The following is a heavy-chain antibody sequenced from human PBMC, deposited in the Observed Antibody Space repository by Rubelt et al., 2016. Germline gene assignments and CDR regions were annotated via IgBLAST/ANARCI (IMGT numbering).Heavy chain of an antibody. CDR3: ARGGRYYGSGSYQRHNWFDP. CDR2: INHSGST. D-gene: IGHD3-10*01. Sequence: QVQLQQWGAGLLKPSETLSLTCAVYGGSFSGYYWSWIRQPPGKGLEWIGEINHSGSTNYNPSRKSRVTIAVDTSKNQFSLKLSSVTAADTAVYYCARGGRYYGSGSYQRHNWFDPWGQGTLVTVSS. CDR1: GGSFSGYY. J-gene: IGHJ5*02. V-gene: IGHV4-34*01.